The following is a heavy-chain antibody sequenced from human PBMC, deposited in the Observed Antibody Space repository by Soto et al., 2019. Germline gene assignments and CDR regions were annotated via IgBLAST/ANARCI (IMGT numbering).Heavy chain of an antibody. V-gene: IGHV4-30-4*01. D-gene: IGHD3-10*01. CDR3: ARHTMGRGVIIGNDY. CDR2: IYYTGSTY. J-gene: IGHJ4*02. Sequence: PSETLSLTCTVSGGSISSGDYYWGGIRHPPGKGLDWIGYIYYTGSTYYYNPSLKSRVTISVDTSKNPFSLKLSSVTAADTAVYYCARHTMGRGVIIGNDYWGQGTLVTVSS. CDR1: GGSISSGDYY.